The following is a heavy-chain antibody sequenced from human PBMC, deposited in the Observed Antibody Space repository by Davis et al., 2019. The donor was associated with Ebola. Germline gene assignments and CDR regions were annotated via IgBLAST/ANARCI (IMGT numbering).Heavy chain of an antibody. Sequence: GESLKISCEGSGYSFTTYWIGWVRQMPGKGLEWMGVIYPDESYTSYSPSFQGQVTISADKSISTAYLQWSSLKASDTAMYYCARSIAVAGREFDYWGQGTLVTVSS. CDR3: ARSIAVAGREFDY. CDR1: GYSFTTYW. J-gene: IGHJ4*02. V-gene: IGHV5-51*01. D-gene: IGHD6-19*01. CDR2: IYPDESYT.